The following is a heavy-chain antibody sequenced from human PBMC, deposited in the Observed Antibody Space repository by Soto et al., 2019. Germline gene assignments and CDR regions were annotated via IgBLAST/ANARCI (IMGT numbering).Heavy chain of an antibody. D-gene: IGHD6-13*01. Sequence: QVQLVEFGGGVVQPGRCLRLSGAASGFPFSSYGMYWVRQAPGKGLEWVAVIWYDGSNYYYGDSVKGRFTISRDNSKNTLYLQMDSLSAEDTAVYYCARVRGANSGRWSVDYLGQGTTVTVSS. V-gene: IGHV3-33*01. CDR1: GFPFSSYG. CDR3: ARVRGANSGRWSVDY. CDR2: IWYDGSNY. J-gene: IGHJ4*02.